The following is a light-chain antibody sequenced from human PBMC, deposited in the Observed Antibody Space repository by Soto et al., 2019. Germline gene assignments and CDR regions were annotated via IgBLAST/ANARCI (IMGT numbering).Light chain of an antibody. CDR3: EAYNNWPPWT. CDR1: QSVSSH. CDR2: AAS. J-gene: IGKJ1*01. V-gene: IGKV3-15*01. Sequence: EIVMTQSPATLSVSPGERATLSFRASQSVSSHLAWYQQKPGQAPRRRIYAASTRPTGIPARFGGSASGTESTLTISSLQAEDCAVYYGEAYNNWPPWTVGQGSQVDVK.